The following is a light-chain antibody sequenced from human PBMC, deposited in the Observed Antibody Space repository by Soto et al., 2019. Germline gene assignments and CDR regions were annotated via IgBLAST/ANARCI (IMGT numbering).Light chain of an antibody. J-gene: IGLJ2*01. V-gene: IGLV2-14*01. CDR3: SSYTSSSTLV. CDR2: DVS. Sequence: QSALTQPASVSGSTGQSITISCTGTSSDVGGYKYVSWYQQHPGKAPKLMIYDVSNRPSGVSNRFSRYKSGNTASLTISGLQAEDEADYYCSSYTSSSTLVFGGGTKLTVL. CDR1: SSDVGGYKY.